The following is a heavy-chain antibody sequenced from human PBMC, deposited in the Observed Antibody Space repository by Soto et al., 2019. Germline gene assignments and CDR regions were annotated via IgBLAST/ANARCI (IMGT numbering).Heavy chain of an antibody. D-gene: IGHD3-22*01. J-gene: IGHJ3*02. Sequence: QVQLVESGGGVVQPGRSLRLSCAASGFTFSSYGMHWVRQAPGKGLEWVAVISYDGSNKYYADSVKGRFTISRDNSKNTLYLQMNSLRAEDTAVYYCAKLPPHNYDSSGYYPMEDAFDIWGQGTMVTVSS. CDR1: GFTFSSYG. CDR2: ISYDGSNK. V-gene: IGHV3-30*18. CDR3: AKLPPHNYDSSGYYPMEDAFDI.